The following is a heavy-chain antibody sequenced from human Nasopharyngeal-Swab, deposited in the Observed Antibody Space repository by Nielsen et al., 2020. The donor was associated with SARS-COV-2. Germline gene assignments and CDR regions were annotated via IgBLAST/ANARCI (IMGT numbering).Heavy chain of an antibody. CDR1: GFSVSVNY. CDR2: IYSAGYT. D-gene: IGHD2-15*01. J-gene: IGHJ3*02. V-gene: IGHV3-53*01. Sequence: GESLKISCAASGFSVSVNYIGWVRQAPGKGLEWVSVIYSAGYTYSADTVRGRFIISRDISKNSVYLQMNSLRAEDTALYYCARAVCSGGSCFAIDSFDIWGQGTMVTVSS. CDR3: ARAVCSGGSCFAIDSFDI.